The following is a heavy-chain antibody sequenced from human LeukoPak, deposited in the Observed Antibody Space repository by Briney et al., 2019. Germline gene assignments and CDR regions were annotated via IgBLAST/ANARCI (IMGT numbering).Heavy chain of an antibody. D-gene: IGHD6-19*01. CDR1: GFTFSSSW. V-gene: IGHV3-74*01. CDR3: AKGMRVWSSGWWDFDY. J-gene: IGHJ4*02. Sequence: QPGGSLRLSCAASGFTFSSSWMHWVRQAPGKGLVWVSRINSDGSSTSYADSVKGRFTISRDNAKNTLYLQMNSLRAEDTAVYYCAKGMRVWSSGWWDFDYWGQGTLVTVSS. CDR2: INSDGSST.